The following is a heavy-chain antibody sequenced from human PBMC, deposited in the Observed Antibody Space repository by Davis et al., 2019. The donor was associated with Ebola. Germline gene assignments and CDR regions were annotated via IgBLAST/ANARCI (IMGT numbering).Heavy chain of an antibody. V-gene: IGHV2-70*11. CDR1: GFSLSTSGMC. CDR2: IDWNDDK. J-gene: IGHJ4*02. Sequence: SGPTLVKPTQTLTLTCTFSGFSLSTSGMCVSWIRQPPGKALEWLARIDWNDDKYYATSLKTRLTISKDTSKNQVVLTMTNVDPVDIGTYYCARMVGRDGLPDYWGPGTQVIVSS. CDR3: ARMVGRDGLPDY. D-gene: IGHD5-24*01.